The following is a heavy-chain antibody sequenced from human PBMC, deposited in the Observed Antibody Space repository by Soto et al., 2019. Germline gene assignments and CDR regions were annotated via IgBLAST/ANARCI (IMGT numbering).Heavy chain of an antibody. V-gene: IGHV4-59*01. Sequence: PSETLSLTCTVSGGSICSYYGSWIRQPPGKGLEWIGYIYYSGSTNYNPSLKSRVTISVDTSKNQFSLKLSSVTAADTAVYYCARARRERALLPAAGMDVWGQGTTVTVSS. D-gene: IGHD2-2*01. CDR2: IYYSGST. CDR1: GGSICSYY. CDR3: ARARRERALLPAAGMDV. J-gene: IGHJ6*02.